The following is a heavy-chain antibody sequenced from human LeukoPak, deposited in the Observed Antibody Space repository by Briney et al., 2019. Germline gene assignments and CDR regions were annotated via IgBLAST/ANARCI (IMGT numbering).Heavy chain of an antibody. CDR1: GGPFSGYY. V-gene: IGHV4-34*01. Sequence: SETLSLTCAIYGGPFSGYYWSWIRQPPGKGLEWIGEINHSGSTNYNPSLKSRVTISVDTSKNQFSLKLSSVTAADTAVYYCAREERYCSGGSCYPVDYWGQGTLVTVSS. CDR3: AREERYCSGGSCYPVDY. CDR2: INHSGST. J-gene: IGHJ4*02. D-gene: IGHD2-15*01.